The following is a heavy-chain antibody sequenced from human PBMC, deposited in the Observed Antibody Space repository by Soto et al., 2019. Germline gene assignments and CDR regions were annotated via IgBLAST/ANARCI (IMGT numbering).Heavy chain of an antibody. Sequence: GGALRLSCAASGFTFCSYAISWVRPAPGEGLEWVSAISGSGGSTYYADSVKGRFTISRDNSKNTLYLQMNSLRAEDTAVYYCAKHLGYCTNGVCYPDNYFDYWGQGTLVTVSS. V-gene: IGHV3-23*01. D-gene: IGHD2-8*01. CDR2: ISGSGGST. CDR3: AKHLGYCTNGVCYPDNYFDY. J-gene: IGHJ4*02. CDR1: GFTFCSYA.